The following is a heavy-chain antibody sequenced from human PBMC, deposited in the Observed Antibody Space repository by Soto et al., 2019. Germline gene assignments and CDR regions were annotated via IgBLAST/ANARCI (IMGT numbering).Heavy chain of an antibody. CDR3: TRGSYGAYDY. J-gene: IGHJ4*01. D-gene: IGHD4-17*01. V-gene: IGHV3-21*06. Sequence: GGSLRLSCAASGFRFSDYSMNWVRQVPGKGLEWVSSISSNSGYTLYTDSVKGRFTISRDNAKSSLYLQMSSLRDEDTAVYYCTRGSYGAYDYWGPGTLVTVSS. CDR1: GFRFSDYS. CDR2: ISSNSGYT.